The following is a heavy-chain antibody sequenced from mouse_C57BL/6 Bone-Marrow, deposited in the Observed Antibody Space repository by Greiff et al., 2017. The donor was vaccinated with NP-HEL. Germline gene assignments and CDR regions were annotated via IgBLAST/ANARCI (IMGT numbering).Heavy chain of an antibody. CDR2: ISYDGSN. CDR1: GYSITSGYY. CDR3: ARDQNYYSNPYFDY. D-gene: IGHD2-5*01. J-gene: IGHJ2*01. Sequence: VQLQESGPGLVKPSQSLSLTCSVTGYSITSGYYWNWIRQFPGNKLEWMGYISYDGSNNYNPSLKNRISITRDTSKNQFFLKLNSVTTEDTATYYCARDQNYYSNPYFDYWGQGTTLTVSS. V-gene: IGHV3-6*01.